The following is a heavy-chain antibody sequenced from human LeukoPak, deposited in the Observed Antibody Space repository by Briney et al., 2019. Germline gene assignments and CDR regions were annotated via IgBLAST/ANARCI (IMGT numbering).Heavy chain of an antibody. CDR3: ARDVGQYCSGGSCNPLDY. D-gene: IGHD2-15*01. J-gene: IGHJ4*02. Sequence: GASVKVSCKTSGYTFTSYGISWVRRAPGQGLEWMGWINPNNGNTDYAQRLQGRLTVTKDTSTSTAYMELRSLRSDDTALYYCARDVGQYCSGGSCNPLDYWGQGTLVTVSS. V-gene: IGHV1-18*04. CDR1: GYTFTSYG. CDR2: INPNNGNT.